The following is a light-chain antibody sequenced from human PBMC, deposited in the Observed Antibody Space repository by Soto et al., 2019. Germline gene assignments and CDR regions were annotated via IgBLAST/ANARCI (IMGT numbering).Light chain of an antibody. CDR3: QQYGSSGT. CDR2: GAS. V-gene: IGKV3-20*01. J-gene: IGKJ1*01. Sequence: EIVLTQSPLTLSLSPPGRAPLXCRASQSVSSYLAWCQQKPGQAPRLLIYGASNRATGIPDRFSGSGSGTDFTLTISRLEPEDFAVYYCQQYGSSGTFGQGTKVDIK. CDR1: QSVSSY.